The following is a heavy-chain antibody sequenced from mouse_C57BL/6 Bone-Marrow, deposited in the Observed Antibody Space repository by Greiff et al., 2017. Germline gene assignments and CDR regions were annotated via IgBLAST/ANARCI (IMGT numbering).Heavy chain of an antibody. J-gene: IGHJ3*01. CDR1: GFNIKDYY. CDR2: IDPEDGAT. V-gene: IGHV14-2*01. CDR3: ARNGAY. Sequence: EVKLVESGAELVKPGASVKLSCTASGFNIKDYYMHWVKQRTEQGLEWIGRIDPEDGATKSAPKFQGTATITADTSSNTAYLQLSSLTSEYSAVYYCARNGAYWGQGTLVTVSA.